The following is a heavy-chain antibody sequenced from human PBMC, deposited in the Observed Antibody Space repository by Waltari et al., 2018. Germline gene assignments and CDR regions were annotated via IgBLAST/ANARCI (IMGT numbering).Heavy chain of an antibody. CDR2: IYYSGST. D-gene: IGHD6-13*01. CDR1: GGSISSHY. J-gene: IGHJ6*02. CDR3: ARGAAGTAYYYGMDV. Sequence: QVQLQESGPGLVKPSETLSLTCTVSGGSISSHYWSWIRPPPGKGLEWIGYIYYSGSTNYNPSLKSRVTISVDTSKNQFSLKLSSVTAADTAVYYCARGAAGTAYYYGMDVWGQGTTVTVSS. V-gene: IGHV4-59*11.